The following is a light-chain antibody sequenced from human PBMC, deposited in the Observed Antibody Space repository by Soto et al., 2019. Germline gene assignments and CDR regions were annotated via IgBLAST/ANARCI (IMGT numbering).Light chain of an antibody. CDR2: GAS. CDR1: QSVSIN. V-gene: IGKV3-15*01. J-gene: IGKJ2*01. CDR3: QQYHIWYT. Sequence: IVVTQSPAPLSLSPGERAILSCRASQSVSINLAWFQQKPGQSPRLLIYGASTRATGIPARFSGSGSGTEFTLTISSLQSEDFAVYYCQQYHIWYTFGQGTELEIK.